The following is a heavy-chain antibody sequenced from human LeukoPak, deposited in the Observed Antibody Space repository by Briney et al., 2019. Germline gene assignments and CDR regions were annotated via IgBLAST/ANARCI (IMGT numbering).Heavy chain of an antibody. J-gene: IGHJ6*02. CDR1: GFTFSSYG. V-gene: IGHV3-33*01. CDR3: ARKGVPAARVLDYYGMDV. D-gene: IGHD2-2*01. Sequence: GRSLRLSCAASGFTFSSYGMHWVRQAPGKGLEWVAVIWYDGSNKYYADSVKGRFTISRDNSKNTLYLQMNSLRAEDTAVYYCARKGVPAARVLDYYGMDVWGQGTTVTVSS. CDR2: IWYDGSNK.